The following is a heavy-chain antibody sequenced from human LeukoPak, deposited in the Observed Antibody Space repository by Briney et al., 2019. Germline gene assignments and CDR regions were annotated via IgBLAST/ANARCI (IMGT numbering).Heavy chain of an antibody. J-gene: IGHJ3*02. CDR2: IYYSGST. Sequence: SETLSLTCTVSGGSVSSYYWSWIRQPPGKGLEWIGYIYYSGSTNYNPSLKSRVTISVDTSKNQFSLKLSSVTAADTAVYYCARVRPRRYSGYDPAFDIWGQGTMVTVSS. V-gene: IGHV4-59*02. CDR1: GGSVSSYY. CDR3: ARVRPRRYSGYDPAFDI. D-gene: IGHD5-12*01.